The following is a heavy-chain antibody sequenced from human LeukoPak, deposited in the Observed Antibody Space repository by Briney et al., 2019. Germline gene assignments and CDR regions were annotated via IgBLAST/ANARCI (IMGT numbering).Heavy chain of an antibody. CDR1: GGSINYYY. CDR3: ARGNYDFWSGPANWFDP. CDR2: IYYSGGT. D-gene: IGHD3-3*01. V-gene: IGHV4-59*01. Sequence: PSETLSLTCTVSGGSINYYYWMWIRQPPGKGLEWIGYIYYSGGTHYNPSLKGRVTMLVDTSKNQFSLKLSSVTAADTAVHYCARGNYDFWSGPANWFDPWGQGTLVTVSS. J-gene: IGHJ5*02.